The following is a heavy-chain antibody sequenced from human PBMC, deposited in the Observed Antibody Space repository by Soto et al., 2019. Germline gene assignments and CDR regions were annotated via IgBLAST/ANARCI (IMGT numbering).Heavy chain of an antibody. J-gene: IGHJ6*02. CDR3: ARESSYDILTGYYAYYGMDV. CDR1: GYTFTSYY. V-gene: IGHV1-46*03. Sequence: QVQLVQSGAEVKKPGASVKVSCKASGYTFTSYYMHWVRQAPGQGLEWMGIINPSGGSTSYAQKFQGRVTMNRDTATSTVYMELSSLRSEDTAVYYCARESSYDILTGYYAYYGMDVWGQGTTVTVSS. D-gene: IGHD3-9*01. CDR2: INPSGGST.